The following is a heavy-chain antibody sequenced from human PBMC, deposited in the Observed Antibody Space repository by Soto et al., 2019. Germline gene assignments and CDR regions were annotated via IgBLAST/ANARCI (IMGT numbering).Heavy chain of an antibody. J-gene: IGHJ4*02. CDR3: ARGMTPPGAPAWYYFDS. CDR1: GASITSSSY. Sequence: SETLSLTCTVSGASITSSSYWSWIRRPAGKGLEWIGRFSLSGTTNYNPSLRSRVTMSADVSKNQFSLRLTSVTAADTALYYCARGMTPPGAPAWYYFDSWGQGTLVTVSS. V-gene: IGHV4-4*07. CDR2: FSLSGTT. D-gene: IGHD2-8*02.